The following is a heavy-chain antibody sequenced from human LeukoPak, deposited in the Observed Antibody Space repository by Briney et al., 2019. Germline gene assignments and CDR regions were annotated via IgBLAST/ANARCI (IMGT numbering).Heavy chain of an antibody. D-gene: IGHD3-10*01. CDR3: ASRDQYLGVH. CDR2: ISGRGDST. Sequence: PGRSLRLSCAASGFTFSSYAMSWVRQAPGKGLEWVSAISGRGDSTYYADSVRGRFTISRDTSKNMLYLQMRSLRAEDTAVYYCASRDQYLGVHWGQGTLVTVSS. CDR1: GFTFSSYA. V-gene: IGHV3-23*01. J-gene: IGHJ4*02.